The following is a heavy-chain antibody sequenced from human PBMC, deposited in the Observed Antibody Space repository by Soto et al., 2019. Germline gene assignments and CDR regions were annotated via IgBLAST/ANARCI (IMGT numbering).Heavy chain of an antibody. D-gene: IGHD6-13*01. CDR2: ISGSGDTT. Sequence: GGSLRLSCAASDFSFSTYGMNWVRQAPGKGLEWVSGISGSGDTTYYADSVKGRFTISRDSSKNTVYLQMNSLRAEDTAVHYCARSLFIAATDTEPFDSWGQGTLVTVSS. CDR1: DFSFSTYG. J-gene: IGHJ4*02. CDR3: ARSLFIAATDTEPFDS. V-gene: IGHV3-23*01.